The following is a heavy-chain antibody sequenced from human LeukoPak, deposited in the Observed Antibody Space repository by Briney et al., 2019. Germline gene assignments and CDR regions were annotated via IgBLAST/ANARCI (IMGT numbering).Heavy chain of an antibody. CDR2: IYYSGST. CDR1: GCSISSYN. Sequence: SETLSLTCTVSGCSISSYNWSWIRQPPGKGLEWIVYIYYSGSTNYNPSLKSRVTISVDTSKNQFSLKLRYVTDADTAVDYCARERVVPAARSTSNWFDPWGQGTLVTVSS. D-gene: IGHD2-2*01. V-gene: IGHV4-59*08. J-gene: IGHJ5*02. CDR3: ARERVVPAARSTSNWFDP.